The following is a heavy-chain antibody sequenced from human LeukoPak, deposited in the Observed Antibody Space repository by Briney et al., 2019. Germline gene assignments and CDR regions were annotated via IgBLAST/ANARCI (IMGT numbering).Heavy chain of an antibody. CDR2: ISGSGGST. D-gene: IGHD6-13*01. V-gene: IGHV3-23*01. CDR1: GFTFSSYA. Sequence: GGSLRLSCAASGFTFSSYAMSWVRQAPGKGLEWVSAISGSGGSTYYADSEKGRFTISRDNSKNTLYLQMNSLRAEDTAVYYCAKSNPYSSSWYGSVSRPSDYWGQGTLVTVSS. CDR3: AKSNPYSSSWYGSVSRPSDY. J-gene: IGHJ4*02.